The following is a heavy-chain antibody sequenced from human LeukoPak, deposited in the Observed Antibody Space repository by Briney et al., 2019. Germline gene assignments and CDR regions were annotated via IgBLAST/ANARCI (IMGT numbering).Heavy chain of an antibody. Sequence: GGSLRLSCAASGVSFQDYAIHWVRQPPGKGLEWVSCVSWNSGTIGYADSVKGRFTIPRDNAKNSLFLQMNSLRAEDTALYYCAKGWDSSSWYAGHYDYWGQGTLVTVSS. CDR1: GVSFQDYA. J-gene: IGHJ4*02. CDR2: VSWNSGTI. CDR3: AKGWDSSSWYAGHYDY. D-gene: IGHD6-13*01. V-gene: IGHV3-9*01.